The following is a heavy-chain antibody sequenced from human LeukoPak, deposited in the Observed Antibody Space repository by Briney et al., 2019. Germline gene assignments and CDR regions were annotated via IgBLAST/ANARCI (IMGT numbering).Heavy chain of an antibody. V-gene: IGHV3-30-3*02. CDR2: ISYDGSNK. CDR3: AKLGYYGSGSYLDY. Sequence: PGRSLRLSCAASGFAFSSYAMHWVRQAPGKGLEWVAVISYDGSNKYYADSVKGRFTISRDNSKNTLYLQMNSLRAEDTAVYYCAKLGYYGSGSYLDYWGQGTLVTVSS. J-gene: IGHJ4*02. CDR1: GFAFSSYA. D-gene: IGHD3-10*01.